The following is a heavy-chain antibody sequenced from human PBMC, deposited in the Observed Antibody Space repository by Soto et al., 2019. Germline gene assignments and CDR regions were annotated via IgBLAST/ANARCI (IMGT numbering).Heavy chain of an antibody. CDR3: ARTTVTTSANWFDP. CDR2: IKQDGSEK. J-gene: IGHJ5*02. V-gene: IGHV3-7*01. Sequence: GSLRLSCAASGFTFSSYWMSWVRQAPGKGLEWVANIKQDGSEKYYVDSVKGRFTISRDNAKNSLYLQMNSLRAEDTAVYYCARTTVTTSANWFDPWGQGTLVTVSS. CDR1: GFTFSSYW. D-gene: IGHD4-4*01.